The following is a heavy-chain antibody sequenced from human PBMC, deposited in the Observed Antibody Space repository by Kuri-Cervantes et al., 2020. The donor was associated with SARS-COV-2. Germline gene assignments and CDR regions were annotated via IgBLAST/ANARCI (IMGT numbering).Heavy chain of an antibody. CDR2: IYHSGST. CDR1: GYSISSGYC. Sequence: SQTLSLTCAVSGYSISSGYCWGWIRQPPGKGLEWIGSIYHSGSTNYNPSLKSRVTMSVDTSKNQFSLKLSSVTAADTAVYYCARGDYGSGSYALDYWGQGTLVTVSS. D-gene: IGHD3-10*01. J-gene: IGHJ4*02. CDR3: ARGDYGSGSYALDY. V-gene: IGHV4-38-2*01.